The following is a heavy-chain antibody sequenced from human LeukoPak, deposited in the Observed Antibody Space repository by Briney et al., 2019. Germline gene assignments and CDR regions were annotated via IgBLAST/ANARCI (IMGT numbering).Heavy chain of an antibody. CDR1: GGSINNYY. CDR3: GRYYLEGRCFDY. V-gene: IGHV4-59*01. D-gene: IGHD3-16*01. Sequence: SETLSLTCTVSGGSINNYYWSWIRQPPGKGLEYIGYIYYSGSTNYNPSLKSRVTISVDTSKNQFSLKLSSVTAADTAVYYCGRYYLEGRCFDYWGQGTLVTVSS. J-gene: IGHJ4*02. CDR2: IYYSGST.